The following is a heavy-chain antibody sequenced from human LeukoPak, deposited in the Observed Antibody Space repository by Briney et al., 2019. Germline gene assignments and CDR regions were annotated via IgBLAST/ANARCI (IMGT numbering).Heavy chain of an antibody. V-gene: IGHV3-30*18. Sequence: PGVSLRLSCAASGFTFSSYGMHWVRQAPGKGLEWVAVISYDGSNTYYADSVKGRFTISRDNSKNTLFLQMNSLRAEDTAVYSCAKCRDLWLAYFDFWGQGTLVTVSS. CDR1: GFTFSSYG. J-gene: IGHJ4*02. CDR2: ISYDGSNT. CDR3: AKCRDLWLAYFDF. D-gene: IGHD6-19*01.